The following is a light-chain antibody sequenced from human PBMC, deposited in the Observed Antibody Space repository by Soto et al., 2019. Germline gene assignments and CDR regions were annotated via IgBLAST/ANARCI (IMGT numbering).Light chain of an antibody. CDR1: SSNIGAGYD. V-gene: IGLV1-40*01. CDR3: QSYDRSLSGWV. J-gene: IGLJ3*02. CDR2: NSI. Sequence: QSVLTQPPSVSGAPGQRVTISCTGSSSNIGAGYDVQWYQQVPGTAPKLLISNSINRPSGVPDRFSGSKSDTSASLAITGIQADDEADYYYQSYDRSLSGWVFGGGTKLTVL.